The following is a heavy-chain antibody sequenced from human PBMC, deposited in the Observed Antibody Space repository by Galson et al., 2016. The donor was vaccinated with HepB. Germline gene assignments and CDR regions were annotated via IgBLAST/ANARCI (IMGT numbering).Heavy chain of an antibody. D-gene: IGHD3-10*01. J-gene: IGHJ4*02. CDR2: VSHGGNIK. Sequence: LRLSCAGSGFAFNSYSVHWIRQAPGRELEWVAIVSHGGNIKLYGDSVRGRFTASRDNSKNTLFMQMDSLTSEDTAVYYCASDRSGGGCDYWGQGTLVTVAS. V-gene: IGHV3-30*03. CDR1: GFAFNSYS. CDR3: ASDRSGGGCDY.